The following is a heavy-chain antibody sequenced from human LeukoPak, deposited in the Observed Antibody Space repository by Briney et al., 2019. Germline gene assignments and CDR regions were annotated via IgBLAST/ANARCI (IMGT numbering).Heavy chain of an antibody. D-gene: IGHD4-11*01. CDR1: GGSISSYY. V-gene: IGHV4-59*01. CDR2: IYYSGST. J-gene: IGHJ3*02. CDR3: ARAVTSALSAFDI. Sequence: SSETLSLTCTVSGGSISSYYWSWIRQPPGKGLEWIGYIYYSGSTNYNPSLKSRVTISVDTSKNQFSLKLSSVTAADTAVYYCARAVTSALSAFDIWGQGTMVTVSS.